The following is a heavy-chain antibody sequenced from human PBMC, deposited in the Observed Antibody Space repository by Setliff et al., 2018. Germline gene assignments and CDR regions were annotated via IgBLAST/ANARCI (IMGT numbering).Heavy chain of an antibody. Sequence: GASVKVSCKASGGTFSSYTISWVRRAPGQGLEWMGRIIPILGIANYAQKFQGRVTITADKSTSTAYMELSSLRSEDTAVYYCARDISLGKAAVWFGELKGWFDPWGQGTLVTV. CDR1: GGTFSSYT. CDR3: ARDISLGKAAVWFGELKGWFDP. J-gene: IGHJ5*02. CDR2: IIPILGIA. V-gene: IGHV1-69*04. D-gene: IGHD3-10*01.